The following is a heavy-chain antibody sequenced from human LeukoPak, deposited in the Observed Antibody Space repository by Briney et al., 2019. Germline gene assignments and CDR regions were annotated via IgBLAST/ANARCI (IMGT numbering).Heavy chain of an antibody. V-gene: IGHV4-59*08. CDR3: ARHAAFAEYQSHLTHFDY. Sequence: SETLSLTCTVSGGSISSYYWSWIRQPPGKRLEWIGYIYHSGSTNYNSSLKSRVTISVDTSKNQFSLKLSSVTAADTAVYYCARHAAFAEYQSHLTHFDYWGQGTLITVSS. CDR2: IYHSGST. J-gene: IGHJ4*02. D-gene: IGHD2-2*01. CDR1: GGSISSYY.